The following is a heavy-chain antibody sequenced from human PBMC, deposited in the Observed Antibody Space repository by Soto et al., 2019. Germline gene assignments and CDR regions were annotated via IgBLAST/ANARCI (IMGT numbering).Heavy chain of an antibody. J-gene: IGHJ4*02. V-gene: IGHV2-5*02. Sequence: QITLKESGPTLVKPTQTLTLTCTFSGFSLNTNAVGVAWIRQPPGKALEWFALLYWDDDKRYSPSLKSRLTITTDTSKNQVVLTMTNMDPEDTATYYCAHRRVRDSSGENFDSWGQGTLVTVSS. CDR1: GFSLNTNAVG. D-gene: IGHD6-19*01. CDR2: LYWDDDK. CDR3: AHRRVRDSSGENFDS.